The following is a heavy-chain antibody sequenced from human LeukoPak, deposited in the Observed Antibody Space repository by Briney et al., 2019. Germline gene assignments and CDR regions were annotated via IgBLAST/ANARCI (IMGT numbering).Heavy chain of an antibody. Sequence: GGSLRLSCAASGFXFSNYWIHWVRQTPGKGLVWVSRINSDGSSTSYADSVKGRFTISRDNAKNTLYLQINSLRAEDTAVYYCASKNGSYWGQGTLVTVSS. CDR2: INSDGSST. J-gene: IGHJ4*02. D-gene: IGHD1-26*01. V-gene: IGHV3-74*01. CDR1: GFXFSNYW. CDR3: ASKNGSY.